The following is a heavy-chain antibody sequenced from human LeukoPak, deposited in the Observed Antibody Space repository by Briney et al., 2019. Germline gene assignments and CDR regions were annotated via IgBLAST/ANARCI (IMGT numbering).Heavy chain of an antibody. Sequence: PSETLSLTCTVSGASTRSGDYYWSWIRQPPGKGLERIGYIYYSGSTYYNPSLKSRITISVDTSENRFSLKLSSVTAADTAVYYCARDCSGGSCYGAFDIWGQGTMVTVSS. CDR1: GASTRSGDYY. V-gene: IGHV4-30-4*01. J-gene: IGHJ3*02. CDR2: IYYSGST. CDR3: ARDCSGGSCYGAFDI. D-gene: IGHD2-15*01.